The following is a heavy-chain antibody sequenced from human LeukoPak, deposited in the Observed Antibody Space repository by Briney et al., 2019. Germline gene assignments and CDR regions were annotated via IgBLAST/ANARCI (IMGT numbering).Heavy chain of an antibody. V-gene: IGHV3-7*01. CDR3: ARDRGRIYCSSTSCYNDY. J-gene: IGHJ4*02. Sequence: GGSLRLSCAASGFTFSSYWMSWVRQAPGKGLEWVANIKQDGSEKYYVDSVKGRFTISRDNAKNSLYLQMNSLRAEDTAVYYCARDRGRIYCSSTSCYNDYWGQGTLVTVSS. CDR1: GFTFSSYW. D-gene: IGHD2-2*02. CDR2: IKQDGSEK.